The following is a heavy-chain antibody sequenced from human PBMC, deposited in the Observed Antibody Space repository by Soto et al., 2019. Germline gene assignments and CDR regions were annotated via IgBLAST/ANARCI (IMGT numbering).Heavy chain of an antibody. CDR2: IIPIFGTA. D-gene: IGHD2-21*02. V-gene: IGHV1-69*01. J-gene: IGHJ6*02. CDR1: VGTFSSYA. Sequence: KVSCKASVGTFSSYAISWVRQAPGQGLEWMGGIIPIFGTANYAQKFQGRVTITADESTSTAYMELSSPRSEDTAVYYSPTATLVPTAIRRYYYGMDGCGPGTTVTVSS. CDR3: PTATLVPTAIRRYYYGMDG.